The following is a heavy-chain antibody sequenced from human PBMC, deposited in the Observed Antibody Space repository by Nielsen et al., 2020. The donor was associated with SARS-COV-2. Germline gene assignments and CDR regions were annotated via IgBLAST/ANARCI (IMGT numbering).Heavy chain of an antibody. CDR1: GVSISSGGYY. CDR3: AREEYGFGLDV. D-gene: IGHD2-2*01. CDR2: IYYRGNT. J-gene: IGHJ6*02. Sequence: SETLSLTCAVSGVSISSGGYYWSWIRQDPGKGLEWIAYIYYRGNTYYNPSLRSRVTMSLDTSKNQFSLILTSVTAADTAVYYCAREEYGFGLDVWGQGTTVRVSS. V-gene: IGHV4-31*11.